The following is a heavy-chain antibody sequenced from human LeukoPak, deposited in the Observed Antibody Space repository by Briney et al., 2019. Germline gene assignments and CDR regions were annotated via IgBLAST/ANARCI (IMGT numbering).Heavy chain of an antibody. D-gene: IGHD2-15*01. Sequence: ASVKVSCKVSGYTLTELSMHWVRQAPGKGLEWMGGFDPEDGETIYAQKFQGGVTMTEDTSTDTAYMELSSLRSEDTAVYYCATGVSYCSGGSCYSISHWFDPWGQGTLVTVSS. CDR2: FDPEDGET. CDR1: GYTLTELS. J-gene: IGHJ5*02. V-gene: IGHV1-24*01. CDR3: ATGVSYCSGGSCYSISHWFDP.